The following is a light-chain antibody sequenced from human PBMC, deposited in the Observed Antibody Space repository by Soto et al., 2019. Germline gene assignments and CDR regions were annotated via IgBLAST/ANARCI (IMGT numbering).Light chain of an antibody. CDR3: QQHIGWPET. V-gene: IGKV3-15*01. Sequence: EIVMTQSPATLSVSPGETATLSCRASQSVGSDLAWYQQKPGRAPRLLIYSTSTRATGVPARFSGSGSGADFTLTISSLQAEDFAVYYCQQHIGWPETFGQGNKVEIE. J-gene: IGKJ1*01. CDR2: STS. CDR1: QSVGSD.